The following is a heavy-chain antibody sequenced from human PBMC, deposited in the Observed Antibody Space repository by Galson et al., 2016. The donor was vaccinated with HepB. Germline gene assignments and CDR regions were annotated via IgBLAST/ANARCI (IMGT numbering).Heavy chain of an antibody. J-gene: IGHJ3*02. V-gene: IGHV1-8*01. D-gene: IGHD3-16*01. CDR2: MNPDRDKR. CDR1: EYNFMKYD. CDR3: VSSQYGGAYDM. Sequence: SVKVSCKAPEYNFMKYDINWVRQATGQGLEWMGWMNPDRDKRGYAQKFQGRATMTRNTSTSTAYMELSSLKSDDTAVYCCVSSQYGGAYDMWGQGTMVTVAS.